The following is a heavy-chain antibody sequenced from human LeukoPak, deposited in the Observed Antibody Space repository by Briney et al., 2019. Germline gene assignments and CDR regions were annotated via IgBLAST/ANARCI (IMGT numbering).Heavy chain of an antibody. CDR1: GGSFSGYY. CDR3: ARSTEWPDY. Sequence: PSETLSLTCAVYGGSFSGYYWSWIRQPPGKGLEWIGEINHSGSTNYNPSLKSRVTISVDTSKNQFSLKLSSVTAADTAVYYCARSTEWPDYWGQGTLVTVSS. V-gene: IGHV4-34*01. D-gene: IGHD3-3*01. CDR2: INHSGST. J-gene: IGHJ4*02.